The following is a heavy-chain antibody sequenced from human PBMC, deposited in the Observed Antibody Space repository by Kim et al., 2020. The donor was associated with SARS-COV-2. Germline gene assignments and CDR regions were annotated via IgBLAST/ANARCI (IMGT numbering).Heavy chain of an antibody. CDR1: GYTFTSYA. J-gene: IGHJ5*02. D-gene: IGHD6-13*01. CDR2: INAGNGNT. CDR3: ARARKGPHGTVAATGGNWFDP. Sequence: ASVKVSCKASGYTFTSYAMHWVRQAPGQRLEWMGWINAGNGNTKYSQKFQGRVTITRDTSASTAYMELSSLRSEDTAVYYCARARKGPHGTVAATGGNWFDPWGQGTLVTVSS. V-gene: IGHV1-3*01.